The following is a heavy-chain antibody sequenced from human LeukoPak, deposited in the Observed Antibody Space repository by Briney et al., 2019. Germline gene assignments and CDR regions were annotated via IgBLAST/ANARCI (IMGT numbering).Heavy chain of an antibody. D-gene: IGHD3-10*01. V-gene: IGHV3-9*01. J-gene: IGHJ4*02. CDR3: AKDWASVPRPGSYSYFDY. Sequence: GGSLRLSCAASGFTFDDYAMHWVRQAPGKGLEWVSGISWNTGSIGYADSVKGRFTISRDNAKNSLYLQMNSLRAEDTAFYYCAKDWASVPRPGSYSYFDYWGQGTLVTVSS. CDR1: GFTFDDYA. CDR2: ISWNTGSI.